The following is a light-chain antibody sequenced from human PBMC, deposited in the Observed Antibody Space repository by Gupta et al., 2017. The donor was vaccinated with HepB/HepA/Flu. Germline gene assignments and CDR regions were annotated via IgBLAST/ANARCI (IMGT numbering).Light chain of an antibody. CDR3: QQSYSTTST. J-gene: IGKJ2*01. V-gene: IGKV1-39*01. CDR2: AAS. Sequence: DIQMTQSPSSLSASVGYRVTITCRASQSISSYLNLYQQKPGKAPKLLIYAASSLQSGVPSRCSGSGAGTDFTLTISSLQPEDFATYYCQQSYSTTSTFGQGTRLEIK. CDR1: QSISSY.